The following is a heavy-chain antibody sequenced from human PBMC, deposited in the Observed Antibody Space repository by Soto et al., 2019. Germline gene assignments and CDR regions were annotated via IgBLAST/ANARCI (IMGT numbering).Heavy chain of an antibody. CDR1: GFTFSSYA. D-gene: IGHD3-16*01. V-gene: IGHV3-30-3*01. Sequence: QVQLVESGGGVVQPGRSLRLSYAASGFTFSSYAMHWVRQAPGKGLEWVAVISYDGSNKYYADSVKGRFTISRDNSKNTLFLQMNSLRSEDTSVYYCARDRGRGTYYYHGMDVWGQGTPVTVSS. CDR2: ISYDGSNK. CDR3: ARDRGRGTYYYHGMDV. J-gene: IGHJ6*02.